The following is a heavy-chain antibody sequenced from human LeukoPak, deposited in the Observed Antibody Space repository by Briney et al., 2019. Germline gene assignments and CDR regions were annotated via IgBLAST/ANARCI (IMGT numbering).Heavy chain of an antibody. CDR2: ISRSESYI. CDR1: GFTFSSHS. CDR3: ARDLSDYIWGSYRYFDY. Sequence: PGGSLRLSCAAAGFTFSSHSMNWVRQAPGKGLEWVSSISRSESYIYHADSVKGRFTNSRDNAKNSLYLQMNSLRAEDTAVYYCARDLSDYIWGSYRYFDYWGQGTLVTVSS. D-gene: IGHD3-16*02. V-gene: IGHV3-21*01. J-gene: IGHJ4*02.